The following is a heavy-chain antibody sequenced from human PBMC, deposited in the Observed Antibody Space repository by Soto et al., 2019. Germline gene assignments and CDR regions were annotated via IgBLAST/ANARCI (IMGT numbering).Heavy chain of an antibody. D-gene: IGHD5-12*01. Sequence: PXGTLCLTCTVSGGSINTFYWSWVRQPSGKGLEWIGRIFSSGSTSFNPSLESRVAMSVDTSKNHFSLNLSSVTAADMAVYYCAREGSYSAYNFAHGIQLWSFDFWGQGALVTVSS. CDR2: IFSSGST. CDR3: AREGSYSAYNFAHGIQLWSFDF. V-gene: IGHV4-4*07. CDR1: GGSINTFY. J-gene: IGHJ4*02.